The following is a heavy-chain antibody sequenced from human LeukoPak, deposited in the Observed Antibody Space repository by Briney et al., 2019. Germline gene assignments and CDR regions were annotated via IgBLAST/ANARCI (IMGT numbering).Heavy chain of an antibody. D-gene: IGHD3-22*01. CDR3: ASYSYDSSGYSELDD. CDR2: IYNSVNT. Sequence: PSETLSLTCTVSGGSISTTTYYWAWIRQSPGKGLAWIGSIYNSVNTYYNPSLKSRVTISVDTSENHFSLKLSSVTAADTAVYYCASYSYDSSGYSELDDWGQGTLVTVSA. J-gene: IGHJ4*02. V-gene: IGHV4-39*02. CDR1: GGSISTTTYY.